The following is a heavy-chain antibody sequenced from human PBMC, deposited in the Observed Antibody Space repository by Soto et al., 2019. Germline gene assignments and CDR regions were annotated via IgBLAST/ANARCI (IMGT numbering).Heavy chain of an antibody. D-gene: IGHD1-7*01. J-gene: IGHJ4*02. CDR1: GFTFSSYG. V-gene: IGHV3-30*18. Sequence: PGGALRLSCAASGFTFSSYGMHWVRQAPGKGLEWVAVISYDGSNKYYADSVKGRFTISRDNSKNTLYLQMNSLRAEDTAVYYCAKDLTGTTYFDYWGLGTLVTVSS. CDR3: AKDLTGTTYFDY. CDR2: ISYDGSNK.